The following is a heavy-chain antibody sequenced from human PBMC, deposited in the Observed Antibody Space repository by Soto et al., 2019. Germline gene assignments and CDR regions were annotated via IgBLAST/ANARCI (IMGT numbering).Heavy chain of an antibody. D-gene: IGHD6-19*01. CDR1: GDSICSLGYY. CDR3: ARHNPDSSDWYVGWKYFDY. CDR2: IYYSGNT. V-gene: IGHV4-39*01. J-gene: IGHJ4*02. Sequence: SETLSLTCTVSGDSICSLGYYWCWIREPPGKGLEWIGSIYYSGNTYYNPSLKSRLTISVDTSKNQFSLKLSSVTAADTAVYYCARHNPDSSDWYVGWKYFDYWGQGALVTVSS.